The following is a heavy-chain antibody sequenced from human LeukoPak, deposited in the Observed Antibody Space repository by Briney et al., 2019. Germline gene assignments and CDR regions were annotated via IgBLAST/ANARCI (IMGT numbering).Heavy chain of an antibody. CDR3: ARVMALYDAFDI. D-gene: IGHD2-2*02. J-gene: IGHJ3*02. Sequence: SETLSLTCTVSGGSISSSSYYWGWIRQPPGKGLEWIGSIYYSGSTYYNPSLKSRVTISVDTSKNQFSLKLSSVTAADTAVYYCARVMALYDAFDIWGQGTMVTVSS. CDR1: GGSISSSSYY. CDR2: IYYSGST. V-gene: IGHV4-39*07.